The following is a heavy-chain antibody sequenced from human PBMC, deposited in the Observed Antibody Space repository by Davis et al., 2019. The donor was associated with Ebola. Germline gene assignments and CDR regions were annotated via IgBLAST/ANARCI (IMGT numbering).Heavy chain of an antibody. CDR2: IYSGGSI. Sequence: GESLKISCAASGFTVSSNYMSWVRQSVGKGLEWVSVIYSGGSIYYADSVKGRFTISRDNSKNTLYLQMNSLRAEDTAVYYCARDAVAARTGGGDGMDVWGQGTTVTVSS. J-gene: IGHJ6*02. CDR1: GFTVSSNY. V-gene: IGHV3-66*01. CDR3: ARDAVAARTGGGDGMDV. D-gene: IGHD6-6*01.